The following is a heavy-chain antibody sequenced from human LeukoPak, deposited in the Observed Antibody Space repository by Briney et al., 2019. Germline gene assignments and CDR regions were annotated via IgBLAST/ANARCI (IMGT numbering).Heavy chain of an antibody. CDR2: INPNSGGT. V-gene: IGHV1-2*02. J-gene: IGHJ4*02. Sequence: ASVKVSCKASGYTFTGYYMHWVRQAPGQGLEWXGWINPNSGGTNYAQKFQGRVTMTRDTSISTAYMELSRLRSDDTAVYYCARTHVDYGDYYFDYWGQGTLVTVSS. CDR3: ARTHVDYGDYYFDY. CDR1: GYTFTGYY. D-gene: IGHD4-17*01.